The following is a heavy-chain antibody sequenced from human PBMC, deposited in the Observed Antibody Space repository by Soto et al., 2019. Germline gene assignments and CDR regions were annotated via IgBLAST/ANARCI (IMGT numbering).Heavy chain of an antibody. D-gene: IGHD2-21*02. CDR2: ISAYNGNT. Sequence: QVQLVQSGAEVKKPGASVKVSCKASGYTFTSYGISWVRQAPGQGLEWMGWISAYNGNTNYAQKLQGRVTMTTDTSTRTAYMELRSLRSDDTAVYYCARDRAWAYCGGDCYPTFDYWGQGTLVTVSS. V-gene: IGHV1-18*01. J-gene: IGHJ4*02. CDR1: GYTFTSYG. CDR3: ARDRAWAYCGGDCYPTFDY.